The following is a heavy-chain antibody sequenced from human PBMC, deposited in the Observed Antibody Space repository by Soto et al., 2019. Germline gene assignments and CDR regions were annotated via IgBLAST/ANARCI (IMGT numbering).Heavy chain of an antibody. Sequence: PSETLSLTCTVSGGSISSSSYYWGWIRQPPGKGLEWIGSIYYSGSTYYNPSLKSRVTISVDTSTNQFSLKLRSVTAADTAVYYWASPSGSTTHYGMDVWGQGTTVTVSS. CDR1: GGSISSSSYY. J-gene: IGHJ6*02. V-gene: IGHV4-39*01. D-gene: IGHD2-2*01. CDR3: ASPSGSTTHYGMDV. CDR2: IYYSGST.